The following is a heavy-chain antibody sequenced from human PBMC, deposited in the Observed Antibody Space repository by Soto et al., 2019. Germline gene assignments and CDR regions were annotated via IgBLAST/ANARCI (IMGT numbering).Heavy chain of an antibody. CDR3: GKSDGFDGGGDS. Sequence: QVQLVQSGAEVKKPGASIKVSCKASGYVFSDYYIHWFRQAPGHGLEWVAVINPRGGVTRYAQKFQGRLAVTSDPSTSTVYMQLSSMRSDDTAVFYCGKSDGFDGGGDSWGQGTLVTVSS. CDR1: GYVFSDYY. V-gene: IGHV1-46*01. CDR2: INPRGGVT. J-gene: IGHJ4*02. D-gene: IGHD5-12*01.